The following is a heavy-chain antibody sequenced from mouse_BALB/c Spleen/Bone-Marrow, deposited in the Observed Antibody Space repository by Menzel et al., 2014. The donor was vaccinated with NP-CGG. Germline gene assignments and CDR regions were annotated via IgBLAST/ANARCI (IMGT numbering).Heavy chain of an antibody. D-gene: IGHD2-3*01. Sequence: VQRVESGPGLVAPSQRLSITCTVSGFSLTSYSVHWVRQPPGKGLEWLGVIWAGGSTNYNSALMSRLSISKDNSKSQVFLKMSSLQTDDTAMFYCARDDDSYAMDYWGQGTSVTVSS. CDR3: ARDDDSYAMDY. V-gene: IGHV2-9*02. CDR1: GFSLTSYS. J-gene: IGHJ4*01. CDR2: IWAGGST.